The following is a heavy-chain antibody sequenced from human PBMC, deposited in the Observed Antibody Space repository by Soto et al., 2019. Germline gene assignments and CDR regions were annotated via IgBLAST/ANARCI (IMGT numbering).Heavy chain of an antibody. CDR2: IYSGGST. J-gene: IGHJ4*02. V-gene: IGHV3-66*01. CDR1: GFTVSSNY. Sequence: EVQLVESGGGLVQPGGSLRLSCAASGFTVSSNYMSWVRQAPGKGLEWVSVIYSGGSTYYADSVKGRFTISRDNSKNTLDLQMNSLRAEDTAVYYCARDRPYSSGWYHDYWGQGTLVTVSS. CDR3: ARDRPYSSGWYHDY. D-gene: IGHD6-19*01.